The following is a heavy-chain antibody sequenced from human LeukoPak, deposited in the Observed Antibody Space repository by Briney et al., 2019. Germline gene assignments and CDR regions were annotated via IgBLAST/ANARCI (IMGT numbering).Heavy chain of an antibody. V-gene: IGHV1-18*04. Sequence: GASVKVSCKASGYTFTSYGISWVRQAPGQGLEWMGWISAYTGNTNYAQKFQGRVTMTTDTSTSTAYMELRGLRSDDTAVYYCARDLEGWSGDYWGQGTLVTVSS. D-gene: IGHD6-19*01. CDR2: ISAYTGNT. CDR1: GYTFTSYG. J-gene: IGHJ4*02. CDR3: ARDLEGWSGDY.